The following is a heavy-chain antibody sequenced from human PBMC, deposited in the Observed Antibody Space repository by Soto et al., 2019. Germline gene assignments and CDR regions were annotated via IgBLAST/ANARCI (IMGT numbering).Heavy chain of an antibody. D-gene: IGHD5-18*01. Sequence: SQTLSLTCAISEVRVSTNIAVWNWIRQSPLRSLEWLRRTYYRSKWYNSYASSVKSRISINPDTSKTEFSLQMNSVTPKDTAVNYCARKLWGGEYMDVWGEGTTIIVSS. CDR1: EVRVSTNIAV. CDR2: TYYRSKWYN. V-gene: IGHV6-1*01. J-gene: IGHJ6*03. CDR3: ARKLWGGEYMDV.